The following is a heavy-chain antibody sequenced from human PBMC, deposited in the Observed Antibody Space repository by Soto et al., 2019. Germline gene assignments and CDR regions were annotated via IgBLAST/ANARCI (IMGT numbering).Heavy chain of an antibody. CDR2: ISGSGGST. D-gene: IGHD3-9*01. Sequence: PGGSLRLSCAASGFTFSSYAMGWVRQAPGKGLEWVSAISGSGGSTYYADSVKGRFTISRDNSKNTLYLQMNSLRAEDTAVYYCASGYFDWYCFDYWGQGTLVTVSS. CDR3: ASGYFDWYCFDY. CDR1: GFTFSSYA. J-gene: IGHJ4*02. V-gene: IGHV3-23*01.